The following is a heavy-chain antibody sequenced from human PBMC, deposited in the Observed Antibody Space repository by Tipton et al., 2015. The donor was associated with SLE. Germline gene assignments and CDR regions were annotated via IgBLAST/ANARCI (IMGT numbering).Heavy chain of an antibody. V-gene: IGHV3-NL1*01. CDR1: GFTFHNSA. J-gene: IGHJ4*02. Sequence: SLRLSCAASGFTFHNSALHWVRQIPGKGLEWVSVIYSAVSSTYYVDSVKGRFTISRDNSKNTLYLQMNSLRAEDTAVYYCAKYSGSFGAFDYWGQGTLVTVSS. CDR2: IYSAVSST. CDR3: AKYSGSFGAFDY. D-gene: IGHD1-26*01.